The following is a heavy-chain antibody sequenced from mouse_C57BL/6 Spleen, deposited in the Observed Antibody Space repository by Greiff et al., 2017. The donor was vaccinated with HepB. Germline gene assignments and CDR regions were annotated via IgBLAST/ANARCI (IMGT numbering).Heavy chain of an antibody. CDR2: IRLKSDNYAT. Sequence: EVQGVESGGGLVQPGGSMKLSCVASGFTFSNYWMNWVRQSPEKGLEWVAQIRLKSDNYATHYAESVKGRFTISRDDSKSSVYLQMNNLRAEDTGIYYCTGYYSDYYFDYWGQGTTLTVSS. D-gene: IGHD2-12*01. CDR1: GFTFSNYW. CDR3: TGYYSDYYFDY. V-gene: IGHV6-3*01. J-gene: IGHJ2*01.